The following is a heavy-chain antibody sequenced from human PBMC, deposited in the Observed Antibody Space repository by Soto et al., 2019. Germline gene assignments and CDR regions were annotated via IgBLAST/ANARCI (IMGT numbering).Heavy chain of an antibody. J-gene: IGHJ2*01. CDR2: IIPILGIA. V-gene: IGHV1-69*02. CDR3: ARRPAGADWFFDL. Sequence: QVQLVQSGAEVKKPGSSVKVSCKASGGTFSSYTISWVRQAPGQGLEWMGRIIPILGIANYAQKFQGRVTITADQSTSTAYMELGRLRSEDTAVYYCARRPAGADWFFDLWGRGTLVTVSS. CDR1: GGTFSSYT. D-gene: IGHD7-27*01.